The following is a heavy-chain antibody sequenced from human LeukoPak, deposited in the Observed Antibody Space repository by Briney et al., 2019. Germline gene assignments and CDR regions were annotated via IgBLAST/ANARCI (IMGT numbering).Heavy chain of an antibody. CDR2: INDSGST. CDR1: GGSFSGYY. Sequence: ETLSLTCAVYGGSFSGYYWSWIRQPPGKGLGWIGEINDSGSTDYNPSLKSRVTISVDTSKNQFSLKLSSVSAADTAVYYCARAGGVDSPIDYWGQGTLVTVSS. CDR3: ARAGGVDSPIDY. J-gene: IGHJ4*02. D-gene: IGHD3-16*01. V-gene: IGHV4-34*01.